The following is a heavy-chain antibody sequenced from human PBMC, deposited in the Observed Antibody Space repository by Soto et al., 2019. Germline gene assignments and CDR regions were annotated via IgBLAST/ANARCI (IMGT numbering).Heavy chain of an antibody. D-gene: IGHD5-12*01. CDR1: GFTFSSYG. CDR2: IWYDGSNK. Sequence: PGGSLRLSCAASGFTFSSYGMHWVRQAPGKGLEWVAVIWYDGSNKYYADSVKGRFTISRDNSNNSLYLQMNSLRVEDTAVYYCARFPTSYSGYDLRGLYYFDYWGQGTLVTVSS. V-gene: IGHV3-33*01. J-gene: IGHJ4*02. CDR3: ARFPTSYSGYDLRGLYYFDY.